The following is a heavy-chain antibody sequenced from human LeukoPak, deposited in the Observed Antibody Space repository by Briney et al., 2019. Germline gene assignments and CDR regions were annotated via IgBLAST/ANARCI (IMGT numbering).Heavy chain of an antibody. CDR3: ARDDDYGDYYSSGFDP. D-gene: IGHD4-17*01. Sequence: GGSLRLSCAISAFTFSSYSMNWVRQAPGKGLEWVSSISSSSSYIYYADSVKGRFTISRDNAKNSLYLQMNSLRAEDTAVYYCARDDDYGDYYSSGFDPWGQGTLVTVSS. CDR2: ISSSSSYI. CDR1: AFTFSSYS. V-gene: IGHV3-21*01. J-gene: IGHJ5*02.